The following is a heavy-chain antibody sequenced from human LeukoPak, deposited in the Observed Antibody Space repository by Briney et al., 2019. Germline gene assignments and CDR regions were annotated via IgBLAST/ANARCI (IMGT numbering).Heavy chain of an antibody. Sequence: PGGSLRLSCAASGFTFSSYGMSWVRQAPGKGLEWVAFIRYDGIYKYYADSVKGRFTIFRDKSKTTLFLQMDSLRAEDTAVYYCAKDPEKGLAVARLEHWGQGTLVTVSS. D-gene: IGHD6-19*01. CDR3: AKDPEKGLAVARLEH. CDR2: IRYDGIYK. J-gene: IGHJ5*02. CDR1: GFTFSSYG. V-gene: IGHV3-30*02.